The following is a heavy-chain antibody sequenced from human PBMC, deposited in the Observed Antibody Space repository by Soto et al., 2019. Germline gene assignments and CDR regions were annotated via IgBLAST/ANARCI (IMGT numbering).Heavy chain of an antibody. D-gene: IGHD1-26*01. CDR1: RFTFSSYA. V-gene: IGHV3-23*01. CDR3: AKEGGSYSFYLDP. CDR2: ISGSGGNT. J-gene: IGHJ5*02. Sequence: EVQLSESGGGLVQPGGSLRLSCAASRFTFSSYAMNWVRQAPGKGLEWVSGISGSGGNTYYADSAKGRFTISRDNSKNTLFLQMNSLRAEDTAVYYCAKEGGSYSFYLDPGGQGTLVTVSS.